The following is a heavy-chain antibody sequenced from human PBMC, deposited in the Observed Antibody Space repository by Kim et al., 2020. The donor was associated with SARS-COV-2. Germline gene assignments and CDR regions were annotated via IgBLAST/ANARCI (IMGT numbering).Heavy chain of an antibody. CDR3: ARGHGVDMRCYDVLAERGDVFDL. D-gene: IGHD3-9*01. J-gene: IGHJ3*01. CDR1: GYIFTGYY. Sequence: ASVKVSCKASGYIFTGYYIHWVRQAPGQGLEWVGWINPNIGATNYAQKFQGRVTLTKDTSTNTAFMELSSLTSDDTAVYYCARGHGVDMRCYDVLAERGDVFDLWDRETMVTVSS. CDR2: INPNIGAT. V-gene: IGHV1-2*02.